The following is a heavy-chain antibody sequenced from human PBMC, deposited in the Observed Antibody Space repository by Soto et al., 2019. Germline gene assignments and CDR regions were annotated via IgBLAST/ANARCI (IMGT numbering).Heavy chain of an antibody. D-gene: IGHD4-4*01. CDR3: ARDRDYREFPVDY. Sequence: ELQLVESGGGLVKPGGSLRLSCAASGFTFSSYSMNWVRQAPGKGLEWVSSISSSSSYIYYADSVKGRFTISRDNAKNSLYLQMNSLRAEDTAVYYCARDRDYREFPVDYWGQGTLVTVSS. V-gene: IGHV3-21*01. CDR2: ISSSSSYI. CDR1: GFTFSSYS. J-gene: IGHJ4*02.